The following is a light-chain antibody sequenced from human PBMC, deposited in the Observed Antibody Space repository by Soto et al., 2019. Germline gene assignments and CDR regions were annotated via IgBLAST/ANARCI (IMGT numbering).Light chain of an antibody. J-gene: IGLJ1*01. CDR3: SSYAGAHIV. Sequence: QSALTQPPSASGSPGQSVAISCTGTSSDVGGYNYVSWYQQYPGKAPKLMIYDVSKRPSGVPDRFSGSKSGNTASLTVSGLQAEDEADYYCSSYAGAHIVFGTGTKLTAL. CDR2: DVS. CDR1: SSDVGGYNY. V-gene: IGLV2-8*01.